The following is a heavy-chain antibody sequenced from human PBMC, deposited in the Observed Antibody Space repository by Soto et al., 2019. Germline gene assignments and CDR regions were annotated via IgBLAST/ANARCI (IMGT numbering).Heavy chain of an antibody. V-gene: IGHV4-59*01. Sequence: ASETLSLTCTVSGGSISGNFWSWIRQPPGKGLEWIGYIYNSGSNNYNPSLKSRVTMSVDTSKNQVSLKLTSVTAADTAVYYCARDITVTSEGYYYYYGLDVWGQGTTVTVSS. CDR1: GGSISGNF. J-gene: IGHJ6*02. D-gene: IGHD4-4*01. CDR3: ARDITVTSEGYYYYYGLDV. CDR2: IYNSGSN.